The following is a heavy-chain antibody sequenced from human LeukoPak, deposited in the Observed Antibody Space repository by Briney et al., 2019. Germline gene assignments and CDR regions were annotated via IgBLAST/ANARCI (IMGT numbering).Heavy chain of an antibody. D-gene: IGHD6-19*01. J-gene: IGHJ6*02. Sequence: ASVKVSCKASGYTFTSYYMHWVRQAPGQGLEWMGIINPSGGSTSYAQKFQGRVTMTRDTSTSTVYMELSSLRSEDTAVYYCARDKSGIAVARYGMDVWGQGTTVTVSS. CDR2: INPSGGST. CDR1: GYTFTSYY. V-gene: IGHV1-46*01. CDR3: ARDKSGIAVARYGMDV.